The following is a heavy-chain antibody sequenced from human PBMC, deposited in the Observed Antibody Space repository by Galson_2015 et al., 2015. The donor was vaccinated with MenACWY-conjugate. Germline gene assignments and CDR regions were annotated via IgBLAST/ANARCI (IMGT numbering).Heavy chain of an antibody. CDR1: GSSFSTYA. J-gene: IGHJ4*02. CDR3: AKDIAVDGMWYFDY. Sequence: SLRLSCAASGSSFSTYALTWVRQAPGKGLEWVSSISSSGGRPYYADSVKGRFTISRDNSKNTLYLQMNNLRAEDTALYYCAKDIAVDGMWYFDYWVQGTLVTVSS. CDR2: ISSSGGRP. V-gene: IGHV3-23*01. D-gene: IGHD6-19*01.